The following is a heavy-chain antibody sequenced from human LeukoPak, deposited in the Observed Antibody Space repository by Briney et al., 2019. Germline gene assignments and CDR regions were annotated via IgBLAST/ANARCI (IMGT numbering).Heavy chain of an antibody. Sequence: GGSLRLSCAASGFTFSNAWMSWVRQAPGKGLEWVAYINQDGSEKYYVDSVKGRFTISRDNAYNSLYLQMNSLRAEDTAVYYCARRGYYYGLAYWGRGTLVTVSS. J-gene: IGHJ4*02. V-gene: IGHV3-7*05. CDR2: INQDGSEK. D-gene: IGHD5-18*01. CDR3: ARRGYYYGLAY. CDR1: GFTFSNAW.